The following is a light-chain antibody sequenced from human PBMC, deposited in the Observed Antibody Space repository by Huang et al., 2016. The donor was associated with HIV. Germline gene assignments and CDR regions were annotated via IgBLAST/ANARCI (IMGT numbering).Light chain of an antibody. CDR3: QQRSNRPPLT. CDR1: QSVSSY. J-gene: IGKJ4*01. CDR2: DAS. Sequence: EIILTQSPATLSLSPGERPTLSCRASQSVSSYLAWYQQKPGQAPRLLIYDASNRATGIPARFSGSGSGTDFTLTISSLEPEDFAVYYCQQRSNRPPLTFGGGTKVEIK. V-gene: IGKV3-11*01.